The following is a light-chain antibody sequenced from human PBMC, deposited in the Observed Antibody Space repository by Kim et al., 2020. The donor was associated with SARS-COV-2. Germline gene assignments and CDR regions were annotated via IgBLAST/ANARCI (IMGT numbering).Light chain of an antibody. CDR2: AAS. J-gene: IGKJ5*01. CDR3: QQSYSTPIS. V-gene: IGKV1-39*01. CDR1: QSISSY. Sequence: ASVGDRVTINSRASQSISSYLNWYQQKPGKAPKLLIYAASSLQSGVPSRFSGSGSGTDFTLTISSLQPEDFATYYCQQSYSTPISFGQGTRLEI.